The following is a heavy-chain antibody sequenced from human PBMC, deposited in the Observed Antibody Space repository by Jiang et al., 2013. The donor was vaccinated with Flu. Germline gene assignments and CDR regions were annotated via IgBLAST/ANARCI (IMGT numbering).Heavy chain of an antibody. J-gene: IGHJ4*02. Sequence: PGLVKPSETLSLTCAVSDYSISSGYFWGWIRQPPGKGLEWIGSIYHSGSTYYNPSLKSRVTISVDTSKSQFSLKLNSVTAADTAVYYCSTSTSSRGDFDYWGQGTLVTVSS. D-gene: IGHD2-2*01. CDR1: DYSISSGYF. V-gene: IGHV4-38-2*01. CDR2: IYHSGST. CDR3: STSTSSRGDFDY.